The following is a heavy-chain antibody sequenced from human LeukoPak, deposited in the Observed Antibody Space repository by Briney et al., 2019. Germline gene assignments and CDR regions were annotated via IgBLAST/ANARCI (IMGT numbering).Heavy chain of an antibody. CDR2: IYYSGST. J-gene: IGHJ6*02. V-gene: IGHV4-59*01. Sequence: SETLSLTCTVSGGSISSYYWSWIRQPSGKGLEWIGYIYYSGSTNYNPSLKSRVTISVDTSKNQFSLRLSSVTAADTAVYYCASLLWFGELDNYYYGMDVWGQGTTVTVSS. CDR3: ASLLWFGELDNYYYGMDV. CDR1: GGSISSYY. D-gene: IGHD3-10*01.